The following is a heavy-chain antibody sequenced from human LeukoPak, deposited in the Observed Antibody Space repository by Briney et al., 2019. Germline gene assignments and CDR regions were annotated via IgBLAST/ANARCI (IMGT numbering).Heavy chain of an antibody. CDR2: ISAYNGNT. CDR1: GYTVSSYG. J-gene: IGHJ4*02. CDR3: ARDRVGEVVVAATSDY. D-gene: IGHD2-15*01. Sequence: ASVKVSFKASGYTVSSYGISWVRQAPGQGLEWMGWISAYNGNTKYAQKFQGRVTMTTDTSTSTAFMELRSLISDDTAVYYCARDRVGEVVVAATSDYWGQGTLVTVSS. V-gene: IGHV1-18*01.